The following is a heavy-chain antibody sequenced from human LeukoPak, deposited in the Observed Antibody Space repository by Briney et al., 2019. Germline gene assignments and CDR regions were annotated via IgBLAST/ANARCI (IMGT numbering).Heavy chain of an antibody. D-gene: IGHD2-2*01. V-gene: IGHV1-18*01. CDR1: GYTFTIYG. Sequence: ASVKVSCKDSGYTFTIYGSSWVRQAPGQGLDWMGWISAYNGNTNYAQKLQGRVTMTTDTSTSTAYMELRSLRSDDTAVYYCARESYCSSTSCYSDYYYYGMDVWGQGTTVTVSS. J-gene: IGHJ6*02. CDR2: ISAYNGNT. CDR3: ARESYCSSTSCYSDYYYYGMDV.